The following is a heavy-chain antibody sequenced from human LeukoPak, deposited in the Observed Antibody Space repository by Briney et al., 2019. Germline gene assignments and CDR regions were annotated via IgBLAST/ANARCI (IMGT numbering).Heavy chain of an antibody. Sequence: PETLSLTCTVSGGSVSSGSYSWSWIRQPPGKGLEWVGYLYNSGSTNYNPSLKSRVTMSVDTSKNQFSLRLSSVTAADTAMYYCAREVRSGSFTSDYWGQGTLVTVSS. CDR3: AREVRSGSFTSDY. CDR1: GGSVSSGSYS. D-gene: IGHD1-26*01. CDR2: LYNSGST. J-gene: IGHJ4*02. V-gene: IGHV4-61*01.